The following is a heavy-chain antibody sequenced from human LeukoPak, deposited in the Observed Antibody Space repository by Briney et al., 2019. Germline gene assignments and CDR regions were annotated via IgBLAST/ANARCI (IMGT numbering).Heavy chain of an antibody. V-gene: IGHV1-18*04. CDR2: ISAYNGNT. D-gene: IGHD3/OR15-3a*01. CDR1: GYTFTSYG. Sequence: ASVKVSCKASGYTFTSYGISWVRQAPGQGLEWMGWISAYNGNTNYVQKLQGRVTMTTDTSTSTAYMELRSLRSDDTAVYYCARDRDWLSHDAFDIWGQGTMVTVSS. J-gene: IGHJ3*02. CDR3: ARDRDWLSHDAFDI.